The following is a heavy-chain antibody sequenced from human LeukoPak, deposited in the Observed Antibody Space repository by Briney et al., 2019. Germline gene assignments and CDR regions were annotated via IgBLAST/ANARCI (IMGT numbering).Heavy chain of an antibody. V-gene: IGHV3-74*01. D-gene: IGHD5-12*01. Sequence: PGGSLRLSCGVSGFNFDTYWMHWFRQAPGKGLVWVSRVNGDESSTSYADTVKGRFTISRDNAKNTLYLQMNSLRAEDTALYYCAKGGYDYVEVGYFDSWGQGTLVTVSS. CDR1: GFNFDTYW. CDR3: AKGGYDYVEVGYFDS. CDR2: VNGDESST. J-gene: IGHJ4*02.